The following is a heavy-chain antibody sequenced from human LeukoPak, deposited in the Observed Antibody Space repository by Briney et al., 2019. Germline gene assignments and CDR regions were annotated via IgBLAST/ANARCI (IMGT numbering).Heavy chain of an antibody. CDR3: ARGASRSFDY. Sequence: ASVKVSCKASGYTFTGYYMHWVRQAPGQGLEWMGWMNPNSGSTGYAQKFQGRVTMTRSTSINTAYMELSSLRSEDTAVYYCARGASRSFDYWGQGTLVAVSS. CDR2: MNPNSGST. CDR1: GYTFTGYY. J-gene: IGHJ4*02. V-gene: IGHV1-8*02.